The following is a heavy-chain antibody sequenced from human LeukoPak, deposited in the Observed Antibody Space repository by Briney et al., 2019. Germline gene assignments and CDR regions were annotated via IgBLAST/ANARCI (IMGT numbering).Heavy chain of an antibody. Sequence: GGSQSLSCAASGFTFSSYAMSWVRQAPGKGLEWVSAISGSGGSTYYADSVKGRFTISRDNSKNTLYLQMNSLRAEDTAVYYCAREGSYYAFYIWGQGIMVTVSS. CDR2: ISGSGGST. D-gene: IGHD1-26*01. CDR1: GFTFSSYA. V-gene: IGHV3-23*01. CDR3: AREGSYYAFYI. J-gene: IGHJ3*02.